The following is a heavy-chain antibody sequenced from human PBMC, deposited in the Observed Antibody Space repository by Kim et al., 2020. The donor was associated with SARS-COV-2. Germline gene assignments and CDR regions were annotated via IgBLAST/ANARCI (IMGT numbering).Heavy chain of an antibody. D-gene: IGHD1-1*01. V-gene: IGHV3-21*01. CDR3: ARVHTQSYYFDY. Sequence: GGSLRLSCAASGFTFSSYSMNWVRQAPGKGLEWVSSISSSSSYIYYADSVKGRFTISRDNAKNSLYLQMNSLRAEDTAVYYCARVHTQSYYFDYWGQGTLVTVSS. J-gene: IGHJ4*02. CDR1: GFTFSSYS. CDR2: ISSSSSYI.